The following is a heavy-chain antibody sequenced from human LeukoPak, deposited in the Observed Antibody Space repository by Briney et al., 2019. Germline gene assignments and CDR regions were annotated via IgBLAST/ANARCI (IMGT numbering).Heavy chain of an antibody. J-gene: IGHJ4*02. V-gene: IGHV4-34*01. D-gene: IGHD6-19*01. Sequence: PSETLSLTCAVYGGSFSGYYWSWIRQPPGKGLEWIGEINHSGSTNYNPSLKSRVTISVDTSKNQFSLKLSSVTAADTAVYYCARMGSGWFDNWGQGTLVTVSS. CDR1: GGSFSGYY. CDR2: INHSGST. CDR3: ARMGSGWFDN.